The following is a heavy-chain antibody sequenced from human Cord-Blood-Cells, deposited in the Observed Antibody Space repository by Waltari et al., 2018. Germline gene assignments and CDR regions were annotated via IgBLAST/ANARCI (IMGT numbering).Heavy chain of an antibody. CDR3: ARGSGSYGL. V-gene: IGHV4-39*01. Sequence: LQLQESGPGLVKPSETLSLTCTVPGGSISSSSYYWGWSRQPHRKGLGWMGSIYYMGGTYYTPSLKRRVTISVDRSKNQFCRKLGSVTAADTAVYYCARGSGSYGLWGQGTMVTVSS. CDR2: IYYMGGT. J-gene: IGHJ3*01. CDR1: GGSISSSSYY. D-gene: IGHD1-26*01.